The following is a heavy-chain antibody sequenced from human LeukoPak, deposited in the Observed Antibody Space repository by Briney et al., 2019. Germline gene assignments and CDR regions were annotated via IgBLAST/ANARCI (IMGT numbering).Heavy chain of an antibody. CDR1: GFTFSSHG. V-gene: IGHV3-23*01. D-gene: IGHD2-21*01. J-gene: IGHJ4*02. CDR2: ISAFGDST. CDR3: TLYSY. Sequence: GGSLRLFCAASGFTFSSHGMSWARHAPGKGLEWVSAISAFGDSTYDADSVKGRFTISRDNSKNTLYLQMNSLRAEDTAIYYCTLYSYWGQGTLVTVSS.